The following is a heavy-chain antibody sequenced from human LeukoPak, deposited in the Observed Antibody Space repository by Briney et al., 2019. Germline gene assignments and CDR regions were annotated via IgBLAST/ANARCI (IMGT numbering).Heavy chain of an antibody. CDR3: ARGRMFRGGGSDFPFDWFDP. Sequence: PSETLSHTCTVSGGSISSYYWGWIRQPAGKGLEWIGRIYTSGSANYNPSLTSRLTMSVDTSKNQFSLKLNSVTAADTAVYYCARGRMFRGGGSDFPFDWFDPWGQGTLVTVSS. CDR1: GGSISSYY. CDR2: IYTSGSA. D-gene: IGHD3-10*01. J-gene: IGHJ5*02. V-gene: IGHV4-4*07.